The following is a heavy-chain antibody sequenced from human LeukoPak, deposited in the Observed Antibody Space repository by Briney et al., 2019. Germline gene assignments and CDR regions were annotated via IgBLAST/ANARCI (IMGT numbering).Heavy chain of an antibody. V-gene: IGHV4-34*01. J-gene: IGHJ3*01. CDR3: ARGPRGP. CDR1: GGSFSGYY. CDR2: INHSGST. D-gene: IGHD3-10*01. Sequence: SETLSLTCAVYGGSFSGYYWSWIRQPPGKGLEWIGEINHSGSTNYNPSLKSQVTISVDTSKNQFSLKLSSVTAADTAVYYCARGPRGPWGQGTMVTVSS.